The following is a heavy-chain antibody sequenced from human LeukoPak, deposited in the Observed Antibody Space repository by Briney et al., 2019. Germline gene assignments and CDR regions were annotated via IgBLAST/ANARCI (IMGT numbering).Heavy chain of an antibody. D-gene: IGHD3-16*02. Sequence: GGSLRLSCAASGFTFSSYSMNWVRQAPGKGLEWVSYISSSSTIYYADSVKGRFTISRDNAKNSLYLQLNSLRAEDTAAYYCARTNSLFDLWGQGTLVTVSS. CDR3: ARTNSLFDL. CDR2: ISSSSTI. V-gene: IGHV3-48*01. J-gene: IGHJ4*02. CDR1: GFTFSSYS.